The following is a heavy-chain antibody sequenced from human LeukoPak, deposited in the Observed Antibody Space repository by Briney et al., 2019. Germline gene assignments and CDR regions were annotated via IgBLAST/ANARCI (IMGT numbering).Heavy chain of an antibody. CDR1: GVSISGNY. CDR3: ARGQGYSYGYEWFDP. CDR2: IYYSGST. D-gene: IGHD5-18*01. Sequence: SETLSLTCTVSGVSISGNYWSWIRQPPGKGLEWIGYIYYSGSTNYNRSLKSRVTISVDTSKNQFSLKLSSVTAADTAVYYCARGQGYSYGYEWFDPWGQGTLVTVSS. V-gene: IGHV4-59*01. J-gene: IGHJ5*02.